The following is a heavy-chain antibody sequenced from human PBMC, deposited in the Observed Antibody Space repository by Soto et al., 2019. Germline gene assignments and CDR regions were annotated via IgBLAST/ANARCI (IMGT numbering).Heavy chain of an antibody. J-gene: IGHJ6*02. Sequence: PSETVSHTYTLSGGSISGYYCSWIRQPLGKGLEWIGYMYNTGSTVYNPSFKSRVTISVDTSKNQFSLKLNSVTAADTAVYYCARDLWGYCGTDCYPLDVWGQGTTVTVS. CDR3: ARDLWGYCGTDCYPLDV. CDR2: MYNTGST. D-gene: IGHD2-21*02. CDR1: GGSISGYY. V-gene: IGHV4-59*01.